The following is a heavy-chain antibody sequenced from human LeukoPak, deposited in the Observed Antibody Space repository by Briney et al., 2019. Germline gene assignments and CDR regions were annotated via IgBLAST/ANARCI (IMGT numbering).Heavy chain of an antibody. CDR1: GFIFDTYD. J-gene: IGHJ4*02. Sequence: GGSLRLSCGASGFIFDTYDMHWVRQAPGKGLEWVAVISYDGSNKYYADSVKGRFTISRDNSKNTLYLQMNSLRAEDTAVYYCARGGGVRYLDWLPQGYWGQGTLVTVSS. V-gene: IGHV3-30*19. CDR3: ARGGGVRYLDWLPQGY. CDR2: ISYDGSNK. D-gene: IGHD3-9*01.